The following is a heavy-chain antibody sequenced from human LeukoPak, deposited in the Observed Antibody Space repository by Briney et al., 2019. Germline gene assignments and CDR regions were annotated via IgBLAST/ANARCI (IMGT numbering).Heavy chain of an antibody. D-gene: IGHD2-2*01. Sequence: GGSLRLSCAASGLTFSSYSMSWVRQAPGKGLQWVSALDGSGGGTYYADSVKGRFTISRDTSKNTLFLQMNSLRAEDTALYYCAKTRSRDYYYGIDVWGQGTTVTVSS. CDR3: AKTRSRDYYYGIDV. V-gene: IGHV3-23*01. CDR1: GLTFSSYS. CDR2: LDGSGGGT. J-gene: IGHJ6*02.